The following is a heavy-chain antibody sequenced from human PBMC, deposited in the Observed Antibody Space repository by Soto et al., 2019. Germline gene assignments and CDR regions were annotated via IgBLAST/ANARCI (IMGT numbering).Heavy chain of an antibody. CDR1: GYSFTSYW. CDR3: ARTPWGPRIGYYRDYYGMDV. D-gene: IGHD3-22*01. CDR2: IYPGDSDT. V-gene: IGHV5-51*01. J-gene: IGHJ6*02. Sequence: LGESLKISCKGSGYSFTSYWIGWVRQMPGKGLEWMGIIYPGDSDTRYSPSFQGQVTISADKSISTAYLQWSSLKASDTAMYYCARTPWGPRIGYYRDYYGMDVWGQGTTVTVSS.